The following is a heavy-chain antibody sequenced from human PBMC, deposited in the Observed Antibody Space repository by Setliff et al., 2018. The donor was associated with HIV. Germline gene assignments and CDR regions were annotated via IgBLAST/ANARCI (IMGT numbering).Heavy chain of an antibody. D-gene: IGHD1-1*01. CDR1: GYSIRGGFY. Sequence: TSETLSLTCTVSGYSIRGGFYWGWIRQPPGKGLEWIGSLSHYGSTYYNPSLKNRVLMSLDTSKNQFSLRLSSVTAADTAIYFCARNSQKGIQPLLLASWGPGTLVTVSS. CDR3: ARNSQKGIQPLLLAS. CDR2: LSHYGST. J-gene: IGHJ4*02. V-gene: IGHV4-38-2*02.